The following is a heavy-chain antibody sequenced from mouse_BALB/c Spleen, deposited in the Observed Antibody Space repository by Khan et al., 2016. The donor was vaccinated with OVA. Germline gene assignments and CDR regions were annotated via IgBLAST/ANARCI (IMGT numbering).Heavy chain of an antibody. CDR3: TRGGGGNRFAY. J-gene: IGHJ3*01. CDR1: GYTFTDFT. CDR2: ISTYYGDA. Sequence: VQLQESGAELVRPGVSVKISCKGSGYTFTDFTMHWVKLSHAMSLEWIGVISTYYGDATYNQKFKDKATMTVDKSSSTAYMELARLTSEDYAIYYCTRGGGGNRFAYWRQGTLVTVSA. V-gene: IGHV1S137*01.